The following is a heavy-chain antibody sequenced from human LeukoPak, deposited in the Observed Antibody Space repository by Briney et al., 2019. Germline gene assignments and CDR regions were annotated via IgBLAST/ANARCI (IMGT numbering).Heavy chain of an antibody. CDR1: GLTFSNYA. J-gene: IGHJ4*02. D-gene: IGHD2-15*01. CDR3: AKGGHYSFFDY. CDR2: ISGDGTET. Sequence: GGSLRLSCAASGLTFSNYAMSWVREAPGKGLEWVSTISGDGTETFFADSVRGRFTISRDNSKSTVSLQMNSLRVEDMAVYYCAKGGHYSFFDYWGRGTLVIVSS. V-gene: IGHV3-23*01.